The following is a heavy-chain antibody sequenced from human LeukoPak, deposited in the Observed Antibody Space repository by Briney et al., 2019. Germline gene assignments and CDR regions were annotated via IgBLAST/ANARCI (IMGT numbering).Heavy chain of an antibody. CDR3: ARGPFRDSSWYNWFDP. D-gene: IGHD6-13*01. Sequence: SVKVSCKASGGTFSSYAISWVRQAPGQGLEWMGGIIPIFGTANYAQKFQGRVTITTDESTSTAYMELSSLRSEDTAVYYCARGPFRDSSWYNWFDPWGQGTLVTVSS. CDR1: GGTFSSYA. J-gene: IGHJ5*02. V-gene: IGHV1-69*05. CDR2: IIPIFGTA.